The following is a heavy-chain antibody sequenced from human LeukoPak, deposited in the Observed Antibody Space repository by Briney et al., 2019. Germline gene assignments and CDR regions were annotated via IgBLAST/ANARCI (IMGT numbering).Heavy chain of an antibody. CDR2: ISSGSSYI. J-gene: IGHJ4*02. CDR3: ARDPQSGVGSGSYSNY. CDR1: GFSFSDYN. D-gene: IGHD3-10*01. V-gene: IGHV3-21*04. Sequence: GGSLRLSCAASGFSFSDYNMNWVRQAPGKGLEWVSSISSGSSYIYYADSVKGRFTIPRDNAKNSLYLQMNSLRAEDTAVYYCARDPQSGVGSGSYSNYWGQGTLVTVSS.